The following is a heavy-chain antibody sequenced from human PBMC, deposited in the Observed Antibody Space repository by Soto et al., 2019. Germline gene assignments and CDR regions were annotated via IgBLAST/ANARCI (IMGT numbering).Heavy chain of an antibody. D-gene: IGHD1-20*01. J-gene: IGHJ4*02. CDR2: IDYSGTA. CDR1: SGSISVTNVF. V-gene: IGHV4-39*01. Sequence: PSETLSLTCTVSSGSISVTNVFWGWVRQPPGKGLEWIGNIDYSGTAYFSPSLATRVTFHVDTSKNQFSLTLYSVTAADTAVYYCARITGRHLAYWGQGILVPVSS. CDR3: ARITGRHLAY.